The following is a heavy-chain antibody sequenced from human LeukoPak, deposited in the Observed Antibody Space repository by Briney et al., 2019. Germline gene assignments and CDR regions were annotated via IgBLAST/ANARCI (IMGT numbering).Heavy chain of an antibody. CDR1: GFTVSNSY. CDR2: IYSGGST. CDR3: ARDGYRDYYGMDV. Sequence: GGSLRLSCAASGFTVSNSYMSWVRQAPGKGLEWVSVIYSGGSTYYADSVKGRFTISRDNSKNTLYLQMNSLRAEDTAVYYCARDGYRDYYGMDVWGQGTTVTVSS. D-gene: IGHD5-24*01. V-gene: IGHV3-53*01. J-gene: IGHJ6*02.